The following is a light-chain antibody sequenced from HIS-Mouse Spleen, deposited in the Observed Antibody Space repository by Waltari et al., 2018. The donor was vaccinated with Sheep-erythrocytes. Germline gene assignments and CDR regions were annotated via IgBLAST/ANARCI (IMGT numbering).Light chain of an antibody. CDR3: QAWDSSKGV. CDR1: TLADNY. Sequence: SYELTQPPSVSVSPGQTASITCSGDTLADNYACWYQQKPGQSPVLVIYQDSKRPSGIPERFSGSNSGNTATLTISGTQAMDEADYYCQAWDSSKGVFGTGTKVTVL. V-gene: IGLV3-1*01. CDR2: QDS. J-gene: IGLJ1*01.